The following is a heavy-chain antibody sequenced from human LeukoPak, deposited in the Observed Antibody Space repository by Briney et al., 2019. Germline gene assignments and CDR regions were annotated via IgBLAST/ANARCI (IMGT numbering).Heavy chain of an antibody. CDR2: ISGSGGTI. J-gene: IGHJ5*02. D-gene: IGHD3-22*01. CDR1: GFTFSDYY. Sequence: GGSLRLSCAASGFTFSDYYMSWIRQAPGKGLEWVSYISGSGGTIYYVDSVKGRFTISRDNAKNSLYLQMNSLRAEDTAVYYCARNYYYDSSGYCVSWGQGTLVTVSS. CDR3: ARNYYYDSSGYCVS. V-gene: IGHV3-11*01.